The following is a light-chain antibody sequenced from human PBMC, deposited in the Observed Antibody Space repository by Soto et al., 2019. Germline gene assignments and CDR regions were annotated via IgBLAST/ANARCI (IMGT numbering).Light chain of an antibody. V-gene: IGKV3-20*01. CDR3: HQYGSSPPVT. Sequence: ENVLTQSPGTLSLSPGERATLSCRASQSVSSSYLAWYQQKPGQAPRLLIYGASSRATGIPDRFSGSGSGTDFTLTISRQEPEDFVMYYCHQYGSSPPVTFCQGTRLEMK. J-gene: IGKJ5*01. CDR1: QSVSSSY. CDR2: GAS.